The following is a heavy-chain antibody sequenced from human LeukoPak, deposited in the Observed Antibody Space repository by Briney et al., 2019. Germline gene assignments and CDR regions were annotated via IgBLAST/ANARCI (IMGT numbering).Heavy chain of an antibody. Sequence: GASVKVSCKASGYTFTCYYMHWVRQAPGQGLEWMGWINPNTGDTNYARKFQGRVTMTRDTSISTAYMELSRLRSDDTAVYYCAPGGYSSGWPQHWGQGTLVTVSS. CDR3: APGGYSSGWPQH. D-gene: IGHD6-19*01. V-gene: IGHV1-2*02. J-gene: IGHJ1*01. CDR1: GYTFTCYY. CDR2: INPNTGDT.